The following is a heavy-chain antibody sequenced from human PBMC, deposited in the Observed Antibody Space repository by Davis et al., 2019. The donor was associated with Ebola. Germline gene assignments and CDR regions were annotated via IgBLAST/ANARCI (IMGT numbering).Heavy chain of an antibody. CDR3: ARGGLVLRFLSNWFDP. V-gene: IGHV4-34*01. D-gene: IGHD3-3*01. CDR1: GFTFSSFA. CDR2: INHSGST. Sequence: GSLRLSCAASGFTFSSFAMTWVRQAPGKGLEWVGEINHSGSTNYNPSLKSRVTISVDTSKNQFSLKLSSVTAADTAVYYCARGGLVLRFLSNWFDPWGQGTLVTVSS. J-gene: IGHJ5*02.